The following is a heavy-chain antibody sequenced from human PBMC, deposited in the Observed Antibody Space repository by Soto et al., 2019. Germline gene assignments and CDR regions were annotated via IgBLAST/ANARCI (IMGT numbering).Heavy chain of an antibody. J-gene: IGHJ6*02. CDR2: IIPIFGTA. Sequence: VQVSFQASIGTFSICAISWMRQAPGQGLEWMGGIIPIFGTANYAQKFQGRVTITADKSTSTAYMELSSLRSEDTAVYYCASPYYYDSSGPNYYYGMDVWGQGTTVTVSS. CDR3: ASPYYYDSSGPNYYYGMDV. D-gene: IGHD3-22*01. CDR1: IGTFSICA. V-gene: IGHV1-69*06.